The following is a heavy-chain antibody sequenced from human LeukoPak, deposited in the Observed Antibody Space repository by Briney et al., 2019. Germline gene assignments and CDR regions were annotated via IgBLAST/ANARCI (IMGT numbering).Heavy chain of an antibody. J-gene: IGHJ6*03. CDR1: GGSISSYY. CDR2: IYYSGST. Sequence: SETLSLTCTVSGGSISSYYWSWIRQPPGKGLEWIGYIYYSGSTNYNPSLKSRVTISVDTSKNQFSLKLSSVTAADTAVYYCARDRDHMDVWGKGTTVTVSS. V-gene: IGHV4-59*01. CDR3: ARDRDHMDV.